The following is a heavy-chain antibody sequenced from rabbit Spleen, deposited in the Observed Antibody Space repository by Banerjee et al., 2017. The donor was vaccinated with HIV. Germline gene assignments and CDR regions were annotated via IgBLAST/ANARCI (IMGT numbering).Heavy chain of an antibody. D-gene: IGHD1-1*01. V-gene: IGHV1S43*01. J-gene: IGHJ6*01. CDR2: ILTSDGAT. Sequence: EESGGDLVKPGASLTLTCTASGLSFSSRYWISWVRQAPGKGLEFIACILTSDGATWYASWAKGRFTITRSTSLNTVTLQLNSLTAADTATWFCARSPDSGDVRYNGMDLWGQGTLVTVS. CDR1: GLSFSSRYW. CDR3: ARSPDSGDVRYNGMDL.